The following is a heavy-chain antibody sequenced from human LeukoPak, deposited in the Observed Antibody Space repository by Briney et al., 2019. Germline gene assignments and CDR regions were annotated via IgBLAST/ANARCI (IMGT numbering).Heavy chain of an antibody. CDR2: IIPILGIA. V-gene: IGHV1-69*04. D-gene: IGHD4-23*01. J-gene: IGHJ4*02. CDR3: ARGGGDYGGGYFDY. CDR1: GYTFTSYG. Sequence: GASVKVSCKASGYTFTSYGISWVRQAPGQGLEWMGRIIPILGIANYAQKFQGRVTITADKSTSTAYMELSSLRSEDTAVYYCARGGGDYGGGYFDYWGQGTLVTVSS.